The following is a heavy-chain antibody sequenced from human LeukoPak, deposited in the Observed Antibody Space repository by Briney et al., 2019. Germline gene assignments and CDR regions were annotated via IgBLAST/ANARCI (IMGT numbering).Heavy chain of an antibody. V-gene: IGHV3-48*01. Sequence: GGSLRLSCAASGFTFSSYSMNWVRQAPGKGLEWVSYISSSSSTIYYADSVKGRFTISRDNSKNTLYLQVNSLRAEDTAVYYCAKDDGLIMFSSWGQGTLVTVSS. D-gene: IGHD3-16*01. CDR2: ISSSSSTI. CDR3: AKDDGLIMFSS. J-gene: IGHJ5*02. CDR1: GFTFSSYS.